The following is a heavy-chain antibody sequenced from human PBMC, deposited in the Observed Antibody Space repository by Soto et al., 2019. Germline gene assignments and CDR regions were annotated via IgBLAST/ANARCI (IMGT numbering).Heavy chain of an antibody. D-gene: IGHD2-15*01. V-gene: IGHV5-51*01. Sequence: GESLKISCQGSGYSFSNYCIVWVRQMPGKGLERMGIIYPGDSETKYSPSFQGQVTISADKSINTAYLQWISLKASDTAMYYCAKRRSGNPDDWFDPWGEETLVTVSS. CDR1: GYSFSNYC. CDR2: IYPGDSET. J-gene: IGHJ5*02. CDR3: AKRRSGNPDDWFDP.